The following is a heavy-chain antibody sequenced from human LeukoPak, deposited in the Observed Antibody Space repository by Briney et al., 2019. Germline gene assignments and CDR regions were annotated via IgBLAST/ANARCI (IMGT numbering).Heavy chain of an antibody. Sequence: GGSLRLSCEASGFTFSAYWMSWVRQAPGKGLEWVANIKQDGSEKYYVDSVKGRFTISRDNAKNSLYLQMNSLRAEDTAVYYCARDDGLDYWGQGTLVTVSS. CDR1: GFTFSAYW. CDR2: IKQDGSEK. CDR3: ARDDGLDY. V-gene: IGHV3-7*01. J-gene: IGHJ4*02.